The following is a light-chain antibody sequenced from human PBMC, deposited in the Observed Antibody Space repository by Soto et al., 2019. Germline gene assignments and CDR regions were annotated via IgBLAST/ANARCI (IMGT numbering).Light chain of an antibody. CDR3: QSYDSSIFYV. V-gene: IGLV6-57*04. Sequence: NFLLTQPHSVSESPGKTVTISCTRSSGSIASNYVQWYQPRPGSAPTTVIYEDNQRPSGVPDRFSGSIDSSSNSASLTISGLKTEDEADYYCQSYDSSIFYVFGTGTKVTVL. J-gene: IGLJ1*01. CDR1: SGSIASNY. CDR2: EDN.